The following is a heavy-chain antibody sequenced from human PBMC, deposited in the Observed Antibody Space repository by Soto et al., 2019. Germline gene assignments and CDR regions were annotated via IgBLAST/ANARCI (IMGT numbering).Heavy chain of an antibody. Sequence: QVQLQESGPGLVKPSETLSLTCTVSGGSVSSGSYYWSWIRQPPGKGLEWIGYIYYSGSTNYNPSLKSXXTXSXXTSKNQFSLKLSSVTAADTAVYYCARAAVTTPFDYWGQGTLVTVSS. V-gene: IGHV4-61*01. J-gene: IGHJ4*02. CDR1: GGSVSSGSYY. CDR3: ARAAVTTPFDY. CDR2: IYYSGST. D-gene: IGHD4-17*01.